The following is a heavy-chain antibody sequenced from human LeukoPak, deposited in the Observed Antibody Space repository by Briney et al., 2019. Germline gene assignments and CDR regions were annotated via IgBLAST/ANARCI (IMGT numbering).Heavy chain of an antibody. CDR3: ARAVGAYYYDSSGSRLMGY. V-gene: IGHV3-21*01. CDR2: ISSSSSYI. J-gene: IGHJ4*02. Sequence: GGSLRLSCAASGFTFSSYSMSWVRQAPGKGLEWVSSISSSSSYIYYADSVKGRFTISRDNAKNSLYLQMNSLRAEDTAVYYCARAVGAYYYDSSGSRLMGYWGQGTLVTVSS. CDR1: GFTFSSYS. D-gene: IGHD3-22*01.